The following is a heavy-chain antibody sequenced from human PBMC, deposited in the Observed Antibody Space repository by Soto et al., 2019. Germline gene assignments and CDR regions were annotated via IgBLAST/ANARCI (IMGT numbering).Heavy chain of an antibody. CDR2: INGGNGYA. CDR3: ARATYTSGGSPTFAMDV. CDR1: GYTFSINA. D-gene: IGHD3-10*01. Sequence: ASVKVSCKASGYTFSINAIHWVRQAPGQELEWMGWINGGNGYAKYSQNLQDRVTLTRDASASTTYMELSSLRSEDTAIFYCARATYTSGGSPTFAMDVRGKGTTVTVSS. V-gene: IGHV1-3*01. J-gene: IGHJ6*04.